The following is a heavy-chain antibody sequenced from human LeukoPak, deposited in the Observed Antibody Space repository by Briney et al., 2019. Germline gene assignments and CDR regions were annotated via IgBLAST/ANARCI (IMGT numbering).Heavy chain of an antibody. V-gene: IGHV1-18*01. J-gene: IGHJ4*02. CDR3: ARDMTYEVDY. D-gene: IGHD5-12*01. CDR2: ISAYNGNT. CDR1: VYTFTSYG. Sequence: GASVKVSCKASVYTFTSYGISWVRQAPGQGPEWMGWISAYNGNTNYAQKLQGRVTMTTDTSTSTVYMELRSLTSDDTAVYYCARDMTYEVDYWGQGTLVTVSS.